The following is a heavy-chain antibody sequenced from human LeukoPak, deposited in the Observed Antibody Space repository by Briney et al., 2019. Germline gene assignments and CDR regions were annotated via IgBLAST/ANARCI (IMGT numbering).Heavy chain of an antibody. Sequence: GGSLRLSCAASGFTFSSYGMHWVRQAPGKGLEWVAVISYDGSNKYYADSVKGRFTISRDNSKNTLYLQMNSLRAEDTAVYYCAKDRGWLRYYFDYRGQGTLVTVSS. CDR2: ISYDGSNK. CDR1: GFTFSSYG. V-gene: IGHV3-30*18. D-gene: IGHD5-12*01. J-gene: IGHJ4*02. CDR3: AKDRGWLRYYFDY.